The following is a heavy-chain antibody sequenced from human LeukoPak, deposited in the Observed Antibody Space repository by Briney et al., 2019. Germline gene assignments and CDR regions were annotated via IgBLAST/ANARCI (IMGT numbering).Heavy chain of an antibody. D-gene: IGHD2-2*01. CDR1: SGSISSYY. CDR3: ARDCSSTSCLDY. V-gene: IGHV4-59*01. J-gene: IGHJ4*02. CDR2: IYYSGST. Sequence: PSETLSLTCTVSSGSISSYYWSWIRQPPGKGLEWIGYIYYSGSTNYNPSLKSRVTISVDTSKNQFSLKLSSVTAADTAVYYCARDCSSTSCLDYWGQGTLVTVSS.